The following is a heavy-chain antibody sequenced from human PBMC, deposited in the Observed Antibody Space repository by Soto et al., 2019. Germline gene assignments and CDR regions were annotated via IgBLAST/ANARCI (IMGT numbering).Heavy chain of an antibody. CDR3: ARHRAAGTGDYFDY. D-gene: IGHD6-13*01. V-gene: IGHV4-39*01. CDR2: IYYSGST. J-gene: IGHJ4*02. CDR1: GGSISSSSYY. Sequence: QLQLQESGPGLVKPSETLSLTCTVSGGSISSSSYYWGWIRQPPGKGLEWIGSIYYSGSTYYNPSLKSRVTISVDTSKNQFSLKLSSVTAADTAVYYCARHRAAGTGDYFDYWGQGTLVTVSS.